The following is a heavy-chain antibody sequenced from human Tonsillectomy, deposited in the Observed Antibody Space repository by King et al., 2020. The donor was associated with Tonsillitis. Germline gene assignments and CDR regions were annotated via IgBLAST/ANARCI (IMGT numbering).Heavy chain of an antibody. CDR3: TKGARANDPLEGY. D-gene: IGHD1-1*01. CDR1: GFSSGDYA. V-gene: IGHV3-49*03. Sequence: VQLVESGGGLVQPGRSLRLSCTASGFSSGDYAMSWFRQAPGKGLEWVGFIRSKPYGGTTEYAASVEGRFTISRDDSKNIAYLQMNSLKTEDTAVYYCTKGARANDPLEGYWGQGTLVTVSS. CDR2: IRSKPYGGTT. J-gene: IGHJ4*02.